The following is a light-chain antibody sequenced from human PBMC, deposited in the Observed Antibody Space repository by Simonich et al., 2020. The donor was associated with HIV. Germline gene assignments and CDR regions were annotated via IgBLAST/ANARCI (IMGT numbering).Light chain of an antibody. CDR2: LGS. J-gene: IGKJ1*01. CDR1: PSLLHSNGYNY. V-gene: IGKV2-28*01. CDR3: MQALQTPRT. Sequence: DIVMTQSPLSLPVTPGEPASISCRSSPSLLHSNGYNYLDWYLQTPGQSPQLLIYLGSNRASGVPDRFSGSGSGTDFTLKISRVEAEDVGVYYCMQALQTPRTFGQGTKVEIK.